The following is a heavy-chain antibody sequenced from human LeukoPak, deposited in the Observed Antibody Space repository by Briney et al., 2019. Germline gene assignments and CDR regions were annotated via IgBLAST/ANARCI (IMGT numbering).Heavy chain of an antibody. V-gene: IGHV1-18*04. Sequence: GASVKVSCKASGYTFTSYGISWVRQAPGQGLEWMGWISAYNGNTNYAQKLQGRVTMTTDTSTSTAYMELRSLRSEDTAVYYCAAGGGIVGATTAFDIWGQGTMVTVSS. CDR2: ISAYNGNT. CDR1: GYTFTSYG. CDR3: AAGGGIVGATTAFDI. J-gene: IGHJ3*02. D-gene: IGHD1-26*01.